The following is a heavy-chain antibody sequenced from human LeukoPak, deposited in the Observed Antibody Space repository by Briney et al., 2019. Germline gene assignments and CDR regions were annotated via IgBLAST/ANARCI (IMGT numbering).Heavy chain of an antibody. Sequence: PGGSLRLSCAASGFTFSSYGMHWVRQAPGKGLEWVAVISYDGSNKYYADSVKGRFTISRDTSKNTLYLQMNSLRAEDTAVYYCAKDRVLRYFDWPTDYWGQGTLVTVSS. CDR3: AKDRVLRYFDWPTDY. V-gene: IGHV3-30*18. D-gene: IGHD3-9*01. CDR2: ISYDGSNK. J-gene: IGHJ4*02. CDR1: GFTFSSYG.